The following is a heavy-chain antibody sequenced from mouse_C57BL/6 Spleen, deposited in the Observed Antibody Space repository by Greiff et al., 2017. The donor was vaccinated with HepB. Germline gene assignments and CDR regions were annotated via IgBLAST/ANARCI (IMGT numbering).Heavy chain of an antibody. CDR3: ARDGNHYFDY. J-gene: IGHJ2*01. CDR1: GYTFTSYW. CDR2: IHPNSGST. D-gene: IGHD2-1*01. Sequence: VKLQESGAELVKPGASVKLSCKASGYTFTSYWMHWVKQRPEQGLEWIGMIHPNSGSTNYNEKFKSKATLTVDKSSSTAYMQLSSLTSEDSAVYYCARDGNHYFDYWGQGTTLTVSS. V-gene: IGHV1-64*01.